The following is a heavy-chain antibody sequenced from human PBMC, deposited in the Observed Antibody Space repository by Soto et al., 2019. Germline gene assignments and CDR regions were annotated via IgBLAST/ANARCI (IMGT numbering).Heavy chain of an antibody. CDR2: IGTAGDT. D-gene: IGHD5-18*01. J-gene: IGHJ6*03. CDR1: FTFSSYD. CDR3: ARGARGYSYGYDYYYYMDV. V-gene: IGHV3-13*01. Sequence: FTFSSYDMHWVRQATGKGLEWVSAIGTAGDTYYPGSVKGRFTISRENAKNSLYLQMNSLRAGDTAVYYCARGARGYSYGYDYYYYMDVWGKGTTVTVSS.